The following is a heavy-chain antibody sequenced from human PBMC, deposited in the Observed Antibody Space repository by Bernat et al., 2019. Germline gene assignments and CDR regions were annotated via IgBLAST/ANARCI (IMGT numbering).Heavy chain of an antibody. V-gene: IGHV4-61*02. D-gene: IGHD3-10*01. Sequence: QVQLQESGPGLVKPSQTLSLTCTVSGGSISGGTYYWSWIRQPAGKGLEWIGRIYSSGSTNYNPSLKSRVTISVDTSKNQFSLRLSSVTAADTAVYYCARAHYYGSGSYYSERNFDYWGQGTLVTVSS. CDR3: ARAHYYGSGSYYSERNFDY. CDR2: IYSSGST. CDR1: GGSISGGTYY. J-gene: IGHJ4*02.